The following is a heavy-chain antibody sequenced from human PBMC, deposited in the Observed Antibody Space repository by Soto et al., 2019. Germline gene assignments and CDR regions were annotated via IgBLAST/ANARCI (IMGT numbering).Heavy chain of an antibody. CDR1: GDTFYSHS. CDR2: ISADNGNT. Sequence: ASVKVSCKASGDTFYSHSISWVRQAPGQGLEWMGRISADNGNTKYAQKFRGRVTMATDTSTSTVYMELRNLRSDDTAVYYCARCIQQDYYYGMDVWGQGTTVTVSS. D-gene: IGHD5-18*01. CDR3: ARCIQQDYYYGMDV. J-gene: IGHJ6*02. V-gene: IGHV1-18*01.